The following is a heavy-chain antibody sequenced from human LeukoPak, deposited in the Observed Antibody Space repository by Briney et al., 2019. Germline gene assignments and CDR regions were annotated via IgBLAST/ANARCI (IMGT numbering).Heavy chain of an antibody. CDR3: ARGLGYCSSTGCSGH. CDR1: GYTFTSYD. CDR2: MNPNSGNT. J-gene: IGHJ4*02. D-gene: IGHD2-2*01. V-gene: IGHV1-8*03. Sequence: ASVKVSCTDSGYTFTSYDITWVRQATGQGLEWMGWMNPNSGNTGYAQKFQGRVTITRNTSISTAYMELSSLRSEDTAVYYCARGLGYCSSTGCSGHWGQGTLVTVSS.